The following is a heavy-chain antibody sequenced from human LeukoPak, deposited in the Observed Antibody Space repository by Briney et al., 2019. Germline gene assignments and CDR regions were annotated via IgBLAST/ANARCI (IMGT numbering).Heavy chain of an antibody. D-gene: IGHD6-13*01. V-gene: IGHV1-24*01. CDR1: GYTLTELS. CDR3: ARPRIAAAGTNPTNFDY. CDR2: FDPEDGET. J-gene: IGHJ4*02. Sequence: ASVKVSCKVSGYTLTELSMHWVRQAPGKGLEWMGGFDPEDGETIYAQKFQGRVTITADKSTSTAYMELSSLRSEDTAVYYCARPRIAAAGTNPTNFDYWGQGTLVTVSS.